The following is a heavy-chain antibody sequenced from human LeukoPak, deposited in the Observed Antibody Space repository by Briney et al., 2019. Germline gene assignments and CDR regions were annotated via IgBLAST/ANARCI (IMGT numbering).Heavy chain of an antibody. CDR1: GFTFTTYS. D-gene: IGHD3-22*01. CDR3: ARGRIYSDRSAYYSLDY. J-gene: IGHJ4*02. V-gene: IGHV3-21*01. CDR2: ISSRSST. Sequence: GGSLRLSCAASGFTFTTYSMNWVRQAPGKGLEWVSSISSRSSTHYADSVKGRFTISRDNAKNSMFLQMNSLRAEDTAVYYCARGRIYSDRSAYYSLDYWGQGSLVTVSS.